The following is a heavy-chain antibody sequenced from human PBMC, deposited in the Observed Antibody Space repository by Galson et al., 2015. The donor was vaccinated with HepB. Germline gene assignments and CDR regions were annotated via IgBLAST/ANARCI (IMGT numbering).Heavy chain of an antibody. CDR1: GFTFSSYG. CDR3: ARDMFDDILTGFDY. J-gene: IGHJ4*02. Sequence: SLRLSCAASGFTFSSYGMHWVRQAPGKGLEWVAVIWYDGSNKYYADSVKGRFTISRDNSKNTLYLQMNSLRAEDTAVYYCARDMFDDILTGFDYWGQGTLVTVSS. D-gene: IGHD3-9*01. V-gene: IGHV3-33*08. CDR2: IWYDGSNK.